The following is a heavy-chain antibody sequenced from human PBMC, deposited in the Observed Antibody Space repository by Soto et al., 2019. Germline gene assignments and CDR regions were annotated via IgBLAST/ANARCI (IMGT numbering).Heavy chain of an antibody. Sequence: ASVKVSCKASGYTFTSYGISWVRQAPGQGLEWMGWTSAYNGNTNYAQKLQGRVTMTTDTSTSTAYMELRSLRSDDTAVYYCARVRFLEWLSAYNWFDPWGQGTLVTVSS. CDR2: TSAYNGNT. J-gene: IGHJ5*02. CDR1: GYTFTSYG. CDR3: ARVRFLEWLSAYNWFDP. V-gene: IGHV1-18*04. D-gene: IGHD3-3*01.